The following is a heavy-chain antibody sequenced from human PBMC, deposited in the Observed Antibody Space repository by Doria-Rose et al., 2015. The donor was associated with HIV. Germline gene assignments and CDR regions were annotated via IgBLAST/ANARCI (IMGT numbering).Heavy chain of an antibody. CDR1: GESFNDYY. D-gene: IGHD2-15*01. V-gene: IGHV4-34*01. CDR3: ARGLADVVVGTTSPEEKATISYLRAFDI. J-gene: IGHJ3*02. Sequence: VYGESFNDYYWTWNRPSPGKGLEWIGEINHSGKSNYNPSLKSRVTILGDTSKKQFSLKVISVTAADTAVYYCARGLADVVVGTTSPEEKATISYLRAFDIWVQGTMVTVSP. CDR2: INHSGKS.